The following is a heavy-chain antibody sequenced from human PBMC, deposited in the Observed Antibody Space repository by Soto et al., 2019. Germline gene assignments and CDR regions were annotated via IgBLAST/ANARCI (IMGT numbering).Heavy chain of an antibody. CDR1: RDTFSSYH. CDR3: ASTGSSRWLDP. Sequence: SVKVSCKASRDTFSSYHISWVRQAPGQGLEWMGRIIPIFGTANYAQKFQGRVTITADESTTTVYMELSSLRSEDTAVYYRASTGSSRWLDPWGQRTMVTVSS. CDR2: IIPIFGTA. V-gene: IGHV1-69*13. D-gene: IGHD6-19*01. J-gene: IGHJ5*02.